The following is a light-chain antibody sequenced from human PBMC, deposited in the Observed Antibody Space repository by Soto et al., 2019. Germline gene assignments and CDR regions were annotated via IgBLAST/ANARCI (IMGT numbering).Light chain of an antibody. Sequence: DIQMTQSPSSLSASVGDRVSICCRASQNINTYLAWFQQKPGKAPKSLIYAATNLQGGVPSRFSGTGSGTEFSLTISSLQPEDVATYYCKQYERSPPSFGGGTKLDI. CDR3: KQYERSPPS. CDR1: QNINTY. CDR2: AAT. J-gene: IGKJ4*01. V-gene: IGKV1-16*01.